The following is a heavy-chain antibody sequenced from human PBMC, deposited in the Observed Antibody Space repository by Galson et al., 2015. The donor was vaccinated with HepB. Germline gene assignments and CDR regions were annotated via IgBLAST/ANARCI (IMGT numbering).Heavy chain of an antibody. CDR1: GFTFSNYA. D-gene: IGHD3-9*01. CDR2: ISGNGGST. CDR3: VKVGHRLGVYDILTGYFDH. J-gene: IGHJ4*02. V-gene: IGHV3-64D*06. Sequence: SLRLSCAASGFTFSNYAMHWVRQAPGKGLEYVSLISGNGGSTHYADSVKGRFSISRDNSKNALYLQMNSLRTEDTAVYYCVKVGHRLGVYDILTGYFDHWGQGTLVTVSS.